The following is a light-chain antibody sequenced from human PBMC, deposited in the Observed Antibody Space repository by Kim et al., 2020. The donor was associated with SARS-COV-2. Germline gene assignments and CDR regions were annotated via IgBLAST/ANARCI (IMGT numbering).Light chain of an antibody. CDR1: SLSSYY. V-gene: IGLV3-19*01. J-gene: IGLJ2*01. CDR2: CKN. Sequence: ALGQTVRLTCQGDSLSSYYATWYQQTPAPAPLLVIYCKNNRPSGIPDRFSGSSSGNTASLTIPGTQAGDEADYYCNSRDSNDNVVFGGGTQLTVL. CDR3: NSRDSNDNVV.